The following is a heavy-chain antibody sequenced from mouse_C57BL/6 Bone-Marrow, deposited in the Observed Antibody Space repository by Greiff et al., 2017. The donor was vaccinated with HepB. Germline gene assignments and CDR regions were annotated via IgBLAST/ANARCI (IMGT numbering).Heavy chain of an antibody. D-gene: IGHD2-12*01. J-gene: IGHJ2*01. Sequence: QVQLQQSGAELVKPGASVKLSCKASGYTFTSYWMHWVKQRPGQGLEWIGMIHPNSGSTNYNEKFKSKATLTVDKSSSTAYMQLSSLTSEDSAVYYCARRYRVYFDYWGQGTTLTVSS. CDR2: IHPNSGST. V-gene: IGHV1-64*01. CDR1: GYTFTSYW. CDR3: ARRYRVYFDY.